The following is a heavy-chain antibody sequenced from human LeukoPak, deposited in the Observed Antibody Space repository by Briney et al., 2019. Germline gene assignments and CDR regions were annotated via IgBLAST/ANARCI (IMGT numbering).Heavy chain of an antibody. CDR2: ISSSSSYI. CDR1: GFTFSSYS. J-gene: IGHJ4*02. V-gene: IGHV3-21*01. D-gene: IGHD5/OR15-5a*01. Sequence: GGSLRLSCAASGFTFSSYSMYWVRQAPGKGPEWVSSISSSSSYIYYADSVKGRFTISRDNAKNSLYLQMNSLRAEDTAVYYCARGGVWLFDYWGQGILVTVSS. CDR3: ARGGVWLFDY.